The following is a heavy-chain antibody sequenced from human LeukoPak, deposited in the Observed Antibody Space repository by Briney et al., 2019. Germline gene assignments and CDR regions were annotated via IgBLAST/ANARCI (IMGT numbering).Heavy chain of an antibody. CDR3: ARASYYYDSSRALDAFDI. CDR1: GESFSGYF. J-gene: IGHJ3*02. D-gene: IGHD3-22*01. Sequence: SETLSLTCAVYGESFSGYFWSWIRQPPGKGLEWIGEINHSGYTNYNPSLKSRLTISVNTSRKQFSLKLSSVTAADTAVYYCARASYYYDSSRALDAFDIWGQGTMVTVSS. CDR2: INHSGYT. V-gene: IGHV4-34*01.